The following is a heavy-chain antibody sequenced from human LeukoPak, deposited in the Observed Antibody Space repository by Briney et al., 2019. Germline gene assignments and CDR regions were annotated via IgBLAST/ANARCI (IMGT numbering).Heavy chain of an antibody. CDR1: GYTFTGYY. D-gene: IGHD3-10*01. V-gene: IGHV1-2*02. J-gene: IGHJ4*02. CDR2: INPNSGGT. Sequence: ASVKVSCKASGYTFTGYYMHWVRLAPGQGLEWMGWINPNSGGTNYAQKFQGRVTMTRDTSISTAYMELSRLRSDDTAVYYCARYSGSYYNALLDYWGQGTLVTVSS. CDR3: ARYSGSYYNALLDY.